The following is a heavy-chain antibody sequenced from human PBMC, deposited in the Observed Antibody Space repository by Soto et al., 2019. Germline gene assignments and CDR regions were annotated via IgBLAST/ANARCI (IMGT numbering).Heavy chain of an antibody. J-gene: IGHJ4*02. CDR3: AKDRDSVVVTAIHYFDY. D-gene: IGHD2-21*02. CDR1: GFTFSSYA. V-gene: IGHV3-23*01. Sequence: GESLKISCAASGFTFSSYAMSWVRQAPGKGLEWVSAISGSGGSTYYADSVKGRFTISSDNSKNTLYLQMNSLRAEDTAVYYCAKDRDSVVVTAIHYFDYWGQGTLVTVSS. CDR2: ISGSGGST.